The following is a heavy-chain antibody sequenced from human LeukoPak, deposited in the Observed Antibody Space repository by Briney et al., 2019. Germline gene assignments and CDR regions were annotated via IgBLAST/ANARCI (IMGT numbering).Heavy chain of an antibody. CDR2: INHSGST. V-gene: IGHV4-34*01. CDR3: AREMEDKSFSFGELRKNYYYYMDV. CDR1: GGSFSGYY. Sequence: SETLSLTCAVYGGSFSGYYWSWIRQPPGKGLEWIGEINHSGSTNYNPSLKSRVTISVDTSKNQFSLKLSSVTAADTAVYYCAREMEDKSFSFGELRKNYYYYMDVWGKGTTVTVSS. D-gene: IGHD3-10*01. J-gene: IGHJ6*03.